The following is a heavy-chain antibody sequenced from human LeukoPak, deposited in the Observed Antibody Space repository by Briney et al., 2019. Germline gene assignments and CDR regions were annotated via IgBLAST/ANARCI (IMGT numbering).Heavy chain of an antibody. Sequence: GGSLRPSCAASGFTFSDYYMSWIRQAPGKGLEWVSYISSSGSTIYYADSVKGRFTISRDNAKNSLYLQMNSLRAEDTAVYYCARVRYNWNYDYWGQGTLVTVSS. CDR1: GFTFSDYY. J-gene: IGHJ4*02. CDR3: ARVRYNWNYDY. V-gene: IGHV3-11*04. D-gene: IGHD1-7*01. CDR2: ISSSGSTI.